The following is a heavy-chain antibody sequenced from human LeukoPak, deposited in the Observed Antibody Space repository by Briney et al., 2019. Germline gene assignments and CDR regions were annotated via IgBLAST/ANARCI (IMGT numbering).Heavy chain of an antibody. CDR1: GGSISSGSYY. D-gene: IGHD3-10*01. Sequence: SETLSLTCTVSGGSISSGSYYWSWIRQPAGKGLEWIGRIYTSGSTNYNPSLKSRVTMSVDMSTSQISLKLSSVTAADTAVYYCARAVGGDGSGSLWGPGTLVTVSS. CDR3: ARAVGGDGSGSL. J-gene: IGHJ4*02. CDR2: IYTSGST. V-gene: IGHV4-61*02.